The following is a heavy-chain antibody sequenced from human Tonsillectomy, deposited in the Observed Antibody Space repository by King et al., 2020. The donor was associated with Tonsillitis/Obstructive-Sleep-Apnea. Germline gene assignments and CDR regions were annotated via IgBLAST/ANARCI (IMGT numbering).Heavy chain of an antibody. J-gene: IGHJ3*02. CDR1: GFSLSTGGVG. Sequence: TLKESGPTLVKPTQTLTLTCTFSGFSLSTGGVGVGWIRQPPGKALEWLALIYLDDDKRYRPSLKTRLTITKDTSKNQVVLTMTKMHPVDTATYYCARGSYDSDAFDIWGQGTMVTVSS. D-gene: IGHD3-10*01. CDR2: IYLDDDK. CDR3: ARGSYDSDAFDI. V-gene: IGHV2-5*02.